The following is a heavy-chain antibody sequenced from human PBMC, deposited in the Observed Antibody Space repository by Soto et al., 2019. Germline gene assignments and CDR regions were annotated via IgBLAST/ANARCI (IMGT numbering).Heavy chain of an antibody. CDR2: IYYNWNT. CDR3: TRANWYSEY. D-gene: IGHD7-27*01. J-gene: IGHJ4*02. Sequence: QVQLQESGPGLVKPSETLSLTCSVSGGSISNHYWSWIRQPPGKGLEWIGYIYYNWNTNYNPSLKGRDTMSVDTYRNQISLKLTTVTAADTAVYYCTRANWYSEYWGQGTLVTVSS. CDR1: GGSISNHY. V-gene: IGHV4-59*11.